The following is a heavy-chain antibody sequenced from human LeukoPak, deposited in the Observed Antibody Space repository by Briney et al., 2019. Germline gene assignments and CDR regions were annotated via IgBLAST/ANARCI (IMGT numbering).Heavy chain of an antibody. CDR1: GGSISSGDYY. D-gene: IGHD4-17*01. J-gene: IGHJ4*02. CDR3: ARAHRDGDLPPMVYY. CDR2: IYYSGST. V-gene: IGHV4-30-4*01. Sequence: SETLSLTCTVSGGSISSGDYYWSWIRQPPGKGLEWIGYIYYSGSTYYNPSLKSRVTISVDTSKNQFSLKLSSVTAADTAVYCCARAHRDGDLPPMVYYWGQGTLVTVSS.